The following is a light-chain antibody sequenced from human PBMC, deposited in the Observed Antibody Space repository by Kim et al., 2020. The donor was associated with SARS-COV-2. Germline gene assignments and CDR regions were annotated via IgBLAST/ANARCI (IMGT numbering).Light chain of an antibody. Sequence: QSALTQPASVSGSPGQSITISCTGTSSDVGGYNYVSWYQQHPGKAPKLMIYDVSNRPSGVSNRFSGSKSGNTASLTISGLQAEDEADYYCSSYTSSSTVFGRGTQLTV. CDR3: SSYTSSSTV. CDR2: DVS. J-gene: IGLJ2*01. CDR1: SSDVGGYNY. V-gene: IGLV2-14*03.